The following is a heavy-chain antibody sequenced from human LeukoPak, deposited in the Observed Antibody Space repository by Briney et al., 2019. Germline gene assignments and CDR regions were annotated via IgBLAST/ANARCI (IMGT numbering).Heavy chain of an antibody. V-gene: IGHV3-30*02. CDR3: ARGVNGSGSQLDY. D-gene: IGHD3-10*01. Sequence: PGGSLRLSCAASGFTFSSYGMHWVRQAPGKGLEWVAFIRYDGSNKYYADSVEGRFTISRDNSKNTLYLQMNSLRAEDTAVYYCARGVNGSGSQLDYWGQGTLVTVSS. CDR1: GFTFSSYG. J-gene: IGHJ4*02. CDR2: IRYDGSNK.